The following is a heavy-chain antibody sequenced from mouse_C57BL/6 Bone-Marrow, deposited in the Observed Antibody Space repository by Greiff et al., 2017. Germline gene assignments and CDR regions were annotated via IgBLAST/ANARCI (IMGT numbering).Heavy chain of an antibody. CDR2: IHPNSGST. CDR1: GYTFTSYW. Sequence: VKLQQPGAELVKPGASVKLSCKASGYTFTSYWMHWVKQRPGQGLEGIGMIHPNSGSTNYNEKFKSMATMTVDKSSSTAHMQLSSLTSEDSAVYYCARGGDGYSYAMDYWGQETSVTV. V-gene: IGHV1-64*01. J-gene: IGHJ4*01. D-gene: IGHD2-3*01. CDR3: ARGGDGYSYAMDY.